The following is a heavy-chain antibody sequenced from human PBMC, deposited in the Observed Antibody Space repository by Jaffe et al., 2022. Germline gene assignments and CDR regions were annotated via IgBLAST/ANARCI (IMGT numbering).Heavy chain of an antibody. CDR3: ARDQGRITIFGVVIPPSPTFDY. J-gene: IGHJ4*02. D-gene: IGHD3-3*01. V-gene: IGHV1-18*01. Sequence: QVQLVQSGAEVKKPGASVKVSCKASGYTFTSYGISWVRQAPGQGLEWMGWISAYNGNTNYAQKLQGRVTMTTDTSTSTAYMELRSLRSDDTAVYYCARDQGRITIFGVVIPPSPTFDYWGQGTLVTVSS. CDR1: GYTFTSYG. CDR2: ISAYNGNT.